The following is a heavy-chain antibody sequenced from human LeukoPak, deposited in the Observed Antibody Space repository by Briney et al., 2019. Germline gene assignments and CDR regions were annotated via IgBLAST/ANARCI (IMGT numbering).Heavy chain of an antibody. CDR3: ARDLIVGATPY. CDR1: GGSISSYY. J-gene: IGHJ4*02. D-gene: IGHD1-26*01. V-gene: IGHV4-59*12. Sequence: SETLSLTCTVSGGSISSYYWNWIRQPPGKRLEWIGHFYNSGSTYYNPSLKSRVTISVDTSKNQFSLKLSSVTAADTAVYYCARDLIVGATPYWGQGTLVTVSS. CDR2: FYNSGST.